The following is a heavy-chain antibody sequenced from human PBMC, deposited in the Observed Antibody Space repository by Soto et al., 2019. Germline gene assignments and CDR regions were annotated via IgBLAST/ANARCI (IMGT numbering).Heavy chain of an antibody. J-gene: IGHJ4*02. D-gene: IGHD5-12*01. V-gene: IGHV1-18*04. CDR3: ARDVSERWLPQDRFDY. Sequence: QVQLVQSGAEVKKPGASVKVSCKASGYTFTSYGISWVRQAPGQGLEWMGWISAYNGNTNYAQKLQGRVTMTTDTSTTTAYMELRSLRSDDTAVYYCARDVSERWLPQDRFDYWGQGTLVTVSS. CDR2: ISAYNGNT. CDR1: GYTFTSYG.